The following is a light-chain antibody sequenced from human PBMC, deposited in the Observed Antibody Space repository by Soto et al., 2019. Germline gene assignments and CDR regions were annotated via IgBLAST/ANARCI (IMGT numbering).Light chain of an antibody. CDR1: SSDVGAYHF. CDR3: SSYTSSNTPYV. Sequence: QSVLTQPASVSRSPGQSSTIAFTGSSSDVGAYHFVSWYQHHPGKAPKLILYEVTARPSGVSSRFSGSKSGNTASLTISGLQADDEANYYCSSYTSSNTPYVFGTGTKVTVL. CDR2: EVT. J-gene: IGLJ1*01. V-gene: IGLV2-14*01.